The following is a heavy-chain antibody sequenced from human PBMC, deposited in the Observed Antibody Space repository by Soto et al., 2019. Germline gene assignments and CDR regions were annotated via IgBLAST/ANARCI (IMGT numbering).Heavy chain of an antibody. CDR3: ARVGYCSSTSCYVPRYYYYYYGMDV. V-gene: IGHV1-2*04. CDR2: INPNSGGT. D-gene: IGHD2-2*01. J-gene: IGHJ6*02. CDR1: GYTFTGYY. Sequence: ASVKVSCKASGYTFTGYYMHWVRQAPGQGLEWMGWINPNSGGTNYAQKFQGWVTMTRDTSISTAYMELRSLRSDDTAVYYCARVGYCSSTSCYVPRYYYYYYGMDVWGQGTTVTVSS.